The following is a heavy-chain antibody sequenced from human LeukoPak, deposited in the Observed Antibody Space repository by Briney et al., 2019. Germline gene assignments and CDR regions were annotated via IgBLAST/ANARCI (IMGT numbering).Heavy chain of an antibody. CDR3: ARLHALGAEEFEP. J-gene: IGHJ5*02. Sequence: SETLSLTCTVSGGSISGHYWSWIRQSPGKGLEWIGYIRYTGATNYNPYLQSRITISVDMPKNQFSLRLNSVTAADTAVYYCARLHALGAEEFEPWGQGTLVTVSS. CDR2: IRYTGAT. V-gene: IGHV4-59*11. D-gene: IGHD3-16*01. CDR1: GGSISGHY.